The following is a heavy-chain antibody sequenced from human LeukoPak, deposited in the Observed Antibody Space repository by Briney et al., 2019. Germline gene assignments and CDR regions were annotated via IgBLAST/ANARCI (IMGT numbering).Heavy chain of an antibody. CDR3: ARLLGHVTTYDY. Sequence: GGSLRLSRAASGFTFSNCYMSWVRQAPGKGLEWVATLWPDGSEVYYVDSVRGRFTISRDNARNSLYLQMNSLTVEDTAVYYCARLLGHVTTYDYWGQGTLVTVSS. CDR2: LWPDGSEV. V-gene: IGHV3-7*01. J-gene: IGHJ4*02. D-gene: IGHD4-11*01. CDR1: GFTFSNCY.